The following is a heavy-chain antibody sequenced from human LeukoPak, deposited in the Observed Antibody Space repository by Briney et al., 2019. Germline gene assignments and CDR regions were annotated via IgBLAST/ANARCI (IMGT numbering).Heavy chain of an antibody. V-gene: IGHV1-2*02. Sequence: ASVNVSCKTSGYTFTGYYMHWVRQAPGQGLEWMGWINPNSGDTNYAQEFQGRVTMTSDTAISTAYMELSRLRSDDTAVYYCARDGDSSGYYYSTFDYWGQGTLVTVSS. CDR2: INPNSGDT. CDR1: GYTFTGYY. J-gene: IGHJ4*02. CDR3: ARDGDSSGYYYSTFDY. D-gene: IGHD3-22*01.